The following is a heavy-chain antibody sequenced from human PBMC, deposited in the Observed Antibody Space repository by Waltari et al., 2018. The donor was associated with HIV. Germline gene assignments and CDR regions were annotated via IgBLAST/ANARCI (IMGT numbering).Heavy chain of an antibody. D-gene: IGHD3-10*01. J-gene: IGHJ4*02. Sequence: QAQLVQSGAEVKKPGASVKVSCKTSGYIFARYSISWMRTTPGQGLEWMGWINPDNGETKFPQKFRGRVTLTTDTSTNTAYMEVTSLRSDDAAVYYCARSPAIYFSGSGNHPLFCDFWGQGTLVTVSS. V-gene: IGHV1-18*01. CDR2: INPDNGET. CDR3: ARSPAIYFSGSGNHPLFCDF. CDR1: GYIFARYS.